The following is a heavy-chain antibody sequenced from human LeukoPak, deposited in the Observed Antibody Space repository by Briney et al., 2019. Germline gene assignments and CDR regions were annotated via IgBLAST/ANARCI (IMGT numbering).Heavy chain of an antibody. CDR3: ARGRWELTPLDY. CDR1: GYTFTSYA. V-gene: IGHV1-2*02. J-gene: IGHJ4*02. Sequence: ASVKVSCKASGYTFTSYAMNWVRQAPGQGLEWMGWINPNSGGTNYAQKFQGRVTMTRDTSISTAYMELSRLRSDDTAVYYCARGRWELTPLDYWGQGTLVTVSS. CDR2: INPNSGGT. D-gene: IGHD1-26*01.